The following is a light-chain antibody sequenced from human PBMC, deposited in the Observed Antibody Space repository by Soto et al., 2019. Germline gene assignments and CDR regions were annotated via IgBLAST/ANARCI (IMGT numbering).Light chain of an antibody. Sequence: EIVLTQSPGTLSLSPGEIATLSCRASQSVSSSYLAWYQQKPGQAPRLLIYGASSRATGIPDRFSGSGSGTDFTLTISRLEPEDFAVYYCQQRSNWVTFGPGTKVDIK. J-gene: IGKJ3*01. CDR2: GAS. CDR3: QQRSNWVT. V-gene: IGKV3D-20*02. CDR1: QSVSSSY.